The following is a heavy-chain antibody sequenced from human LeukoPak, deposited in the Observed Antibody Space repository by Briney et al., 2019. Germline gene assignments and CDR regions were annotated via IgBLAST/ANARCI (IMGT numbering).Heavy chain of an antibody. V-gene: IGHV3-23*01. Sequence: GGSLRLSCAASGFIFNNYGLIWVRQAPGKGLERVSAISNDGGGTQYADFVEGRFTISRDNSKNTLFLQMSSLRAEDTALYYCAKGSSGYFADFWGQGTLVTVSS. CDR3: AKGSSGYFADF. CDR1: GFIFNNYG. CDR2: ISNDGGGT. J-gene: IGHJ4*02. D-gene: IGHD3-22*01.